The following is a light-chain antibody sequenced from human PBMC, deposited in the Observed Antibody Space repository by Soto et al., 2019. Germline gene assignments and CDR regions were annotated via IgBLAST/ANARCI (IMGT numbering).Light chain of an antibody. CDR1: QGIRSY. V-gene: IGKV1-9*01. CDR2: GAT. J-gene: IGKJ2*01. Sequence: DIQLTQSPSFLSASVGDRDTITCRASQGIRSYLAWYQQKPGKAPTVVIYGATTLQSGVPSRFSGSGSGTEFTLTISSLQPEDSSTYYCQQLNSSPRTFGQGTKLEIK. CDR3: QQLNSSPRT.